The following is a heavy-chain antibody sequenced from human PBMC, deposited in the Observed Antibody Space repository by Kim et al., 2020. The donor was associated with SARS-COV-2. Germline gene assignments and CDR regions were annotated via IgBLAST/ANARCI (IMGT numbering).Heavy chain of an antibody. V-gene: IGHV3-30*04. CDR2: ISYDGSNK. J-gene: IGHJ4*02. D-gene: IGHD6-13*01. Sequence: GGSLRLSCAASGFTFSSYAMHWVRQAPGKGLEWVAVISYDGSNKYYADSVKGRFTISRDNSKNTLYLQMNSLRAEDTAVYYCARVDYSAAHFDYWGQGTLVTVSS. CDR1: GFTFSSYA. CDR3: ARVDYSAAHFDY.